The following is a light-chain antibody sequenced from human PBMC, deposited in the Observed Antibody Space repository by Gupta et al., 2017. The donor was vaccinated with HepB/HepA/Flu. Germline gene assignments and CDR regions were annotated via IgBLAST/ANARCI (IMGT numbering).Light chain of an antibody. V-gene: IGKV3-20*01. CDR2: GAS. CDR3: QQYDSAPRT. Sequence: IVLTQSPEILSLSPGERATLSCRASQSVSSSYLAWYQQKPGQAPRLLIYGASSRATGIPDRFSGRGSGTDFTLTISSLETEDVAVYYCQQYDSAPRTFGQGTRLEMK. CDR1: QSVSSSY. J-gene: IGKJ5*01.